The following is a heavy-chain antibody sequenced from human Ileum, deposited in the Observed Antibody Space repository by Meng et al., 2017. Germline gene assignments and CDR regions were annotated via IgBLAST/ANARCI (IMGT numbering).Heavy chain of an antibody. CDR2: ISHRGNI. CDR1: GGSFSGYY. CDR3: AREIYDSSGYYVDY. V-gene: IGHV4-34*01. J-gene: IGHJ4*01. Sequence: QVQLQQWGAGLLKLSETLSLTCGVYGGSFSGYYWSWIPPPPGKGLDWIGEISHRGNINYNPSLKSRVILLLDTSKSQFSLRLTSVTAADTAVYYCAREIYDSSGYYVDYWGQGTLVTVSS. D-gene: IGHD3-22*01.